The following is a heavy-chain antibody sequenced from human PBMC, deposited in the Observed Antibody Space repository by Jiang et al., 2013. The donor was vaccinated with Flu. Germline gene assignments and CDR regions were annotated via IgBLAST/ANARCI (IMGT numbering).Heavy chain of an antibody. CDR2: IYTGGRT. V-gene: IGHV3-53*04. CDR1: GLIVSDNY. Sequence: VQLVESGGGLVQPGGSLRLSCAASGLIVSDNYMSWVRQAPGKGLEWVSVIYTGGRTYYAHSVKGRVTVSRHNSENTLFLLMDSLRVEDTGVYYCARVMGSSSHYGMDIWGQGTTVTVSS. D-gene: IGHD6-6*01. CDR3: ARVMGSSSHYGMDI. J-gene: IGHJ6*02.